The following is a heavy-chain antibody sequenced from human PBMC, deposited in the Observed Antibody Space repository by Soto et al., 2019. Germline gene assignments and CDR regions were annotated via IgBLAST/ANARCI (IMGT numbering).Heavy chain of an antibody. V-gene: IGHV3-30*18. Sequence: QVQLVESGGGVVQPGRSLRLSCAASGFTFSSYGMHWVRQAPGKGLEWVAVISYDGSNKYYADSVKGRFTISRDNSKNPLYLQMNSLRAEDTAVDYWAKDLGLLWFGPYYYGMDVWGQGNTVTVSS. CDR3: AKDLGLLWFGPYYYGMDV. D-gene: IGHD3-10*01. CDR2: ISYDGSNK. J-gene: IGHJ6*02. CDR1: GFTFSSYG.